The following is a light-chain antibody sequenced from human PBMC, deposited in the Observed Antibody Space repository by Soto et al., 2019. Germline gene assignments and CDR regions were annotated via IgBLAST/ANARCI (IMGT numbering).Light chain of an antibody. CDR1: QSISSW. V-gene: IGKV1-5*01. CDR3: QQYNGYSRT. Sequence: DIQMTQSPSTLSATAGDRVTITCRASQSISSWLAWYQHKPGKAPKLLIYDVSSLERGVPSRFSGSGSGTEFTLTISSMQPDDFATFYCQQYNGYSRTFGQGTKVDI. J-gene: IGKJ1*01. CDR2: DVS.